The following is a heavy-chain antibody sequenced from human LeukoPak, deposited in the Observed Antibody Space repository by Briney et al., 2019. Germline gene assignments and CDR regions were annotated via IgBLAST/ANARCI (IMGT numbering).Heavy chain of an antibody. V-gene: IGHV3-23*01. CDR1: GFTFSSFV. Sequence: PGGSLRLSCAASGFTFSSFVMSWVRQAPGKGLEWVSGISGGGSTTQYADSVKGRFTISRDNSKNTLYLQMGSLRAEDMAVYYCARDGGYSYGSPSYYFDYWGQGTLVTVSS. CDR2: ISGGGSTT. D-gene: IGHD5-18*01. CDR3: ARDGGYSYGSPSYYFDY. J-gene: IGHJ4*02.